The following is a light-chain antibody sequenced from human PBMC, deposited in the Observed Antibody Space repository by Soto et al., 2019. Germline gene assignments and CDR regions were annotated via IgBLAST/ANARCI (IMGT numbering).Light chain of an antibody. CDR2: DAS. CDR3: LQRSNWPYT. J-gene: IGKJ2*01. CDR1: QSVSTN. Sequence: EIVMTQSPATVSVSPGERPTLSCRASQSVSTNLAWYQQKPGQAPRLLIYDASNRAAGTPARFSGSGSGTDFTLTISSLEPEDFAVYYCLQRSNWPYTFGQGTKLEIK. V-gene: IGKV3-11*01.